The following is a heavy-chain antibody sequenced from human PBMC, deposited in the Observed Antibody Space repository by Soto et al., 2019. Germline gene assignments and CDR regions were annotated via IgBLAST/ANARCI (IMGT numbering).Heavy chain of an antibody. CDR1: GYTFTSYG. J-gene: IGHJ3*02. CDR2: IIPIFGTA. Sequence: SVKVSCKASGYTFTSYGISWVRQATGQGLEWMGGIIPIFGTANYAQKFQGRVTITADESTSTAYMELSSLRSEDTAVYYCARARVAGTFAFDIWGQGTMVTVSS. V-gene: IGHV1-69*13. D-gene: IGHD6-13*01. CDR3: ARARVAGTFAFDI.